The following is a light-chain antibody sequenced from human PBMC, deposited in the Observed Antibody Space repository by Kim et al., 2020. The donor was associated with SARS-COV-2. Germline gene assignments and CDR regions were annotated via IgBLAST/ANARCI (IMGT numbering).Light chain of an antibody. J-gene: IGLJ1*01. V-gene: IGLV2-8*01. CDR2: EVS. CDR3: SSYAGKV. CDR1: SSDVGGYNY. Sequence: GSPGQSVTISCTGPSSDVGGYNYVSWYQQHPGTAPKLMIYEVSKRPSGVPDRFSGSKSGNTASLTVSGLQAEDEADYYCSSYAGKVFGTGTKVTVL.